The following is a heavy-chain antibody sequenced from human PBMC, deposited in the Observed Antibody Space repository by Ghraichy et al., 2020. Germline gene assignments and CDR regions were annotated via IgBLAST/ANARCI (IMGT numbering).Heavy chain of an antibody. CDR2: IYYSGST. CDR3: ARQSEDYGDYDAFDI. J-gene: IGHJ3*02. Sequence: SETLSLTCTVSGGSISSSSYYWGWIRQPPGKGLEWIGSIYYSGSTYYNPSLKSRVTISVDTSKNQFSLKLSSVTAADTAVYYCARQSEDYGDYDAFDIWGQGTMVTVSS. V-gene: IGHV4-39*01. CDR1: GGSISSSSYY. D-gene: IGHD4-17*01.